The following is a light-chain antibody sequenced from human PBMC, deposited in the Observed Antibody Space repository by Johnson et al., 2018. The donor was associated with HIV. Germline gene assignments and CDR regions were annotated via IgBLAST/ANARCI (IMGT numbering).Light chain of an antibody. Sequence: QSVLTQPLSVSAAPGQTVTISCSGSSSNIGNNYVTWYQQLPGTAPKLLIYDNNKRPSGIPDRFSGSKSGTSATLGITGLQTGDEADYYCGTWDSSLSSYVFGTGTKVTVL. CDR3: GTWDSSLSSYV. CDR1: SSNIGNNY. V-gene: IGLV1-51*01. J-gene: IGLJ1*01. CDR2: DNN.